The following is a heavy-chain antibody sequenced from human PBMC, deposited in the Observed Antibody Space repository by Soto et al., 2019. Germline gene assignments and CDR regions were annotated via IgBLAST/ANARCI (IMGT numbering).Heavy chain of an antibody. V-gene: IGHV4-34*01. Sequence: SETLSLTCAVHGGSFSGYYWSWISQPLGKGLEWLGEIKPIGSTKYNPSLKSRVTISVDTSRNQFSLNLSSVTAADTAVYYCARERTFNGLASARDYWGQAILVTVSS. CDR2: IKPIGST. CDR3: ARERTFNGLASARDY. D-gene: IGHD2-8*01. J-gene: IGHJ4*02. CDR1: GGSFSGYY.